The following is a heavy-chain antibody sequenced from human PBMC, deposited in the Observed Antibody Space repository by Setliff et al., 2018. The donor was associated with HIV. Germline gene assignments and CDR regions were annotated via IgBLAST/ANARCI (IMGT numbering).Heavy chain of an antibody. V-gene: IGHV3-48*01. Sequence: GGSLRLSCAASGFTFNNAWMSWVRQAPGKGLEWVSYISSRGSTIYYADSVKGRFTISRDNSKNTLYLQMNSLRAEDTAVYYCAMSPYSSGLFDYWGQGTLVTVSS. D-gene: IGHD6-19*01. CDR1: GFTFNNAW. CDR3: AMSPYSSGLFDY. CDR2: ISSRGSTI. J-gene: IGHJ4*02.